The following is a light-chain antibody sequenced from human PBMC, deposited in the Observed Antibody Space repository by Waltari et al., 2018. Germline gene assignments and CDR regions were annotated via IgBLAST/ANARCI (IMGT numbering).Light chain of an antibody. Sequence: QSALTQPASVSGSPGQSITISCIGTSSDVGGYDYVSWYQQHPGKPPKLMIYDVTNRPSGVSVRFSVSKSGNTASLTISGLQAEDEADYYCSSFTSSSTLVFGGGTELTVL. V-gene: IGLV2-14*03. CDR2: DVT. J-gene: IGLJ2*01. CDR1: SSDVGGYDY. CDR3: SSFTSSSTLV.